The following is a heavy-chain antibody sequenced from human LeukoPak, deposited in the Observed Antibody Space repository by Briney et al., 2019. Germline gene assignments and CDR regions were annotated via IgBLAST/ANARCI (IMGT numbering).Heavy chain of an antibody. V-gene: IGHV1-18*01. Sequence: GASVKVSCKASGYTFTSYGISWVRQAPGQGVEWMGWISAYNGYTNYAQKLQGRVTMTTDTSTSTAYMELRSLRSDDTAVYYCASARLYCSGGSCYYYYGMDVWGQGTTVTVSS. CDR3: ASARLYCSGGSCYYYYGMDV. J-gene: IGHJ6*02. CDR1: GYTFTSYG. D-gene: IGHD2-15*01. CDR2: ISAYNGYT.